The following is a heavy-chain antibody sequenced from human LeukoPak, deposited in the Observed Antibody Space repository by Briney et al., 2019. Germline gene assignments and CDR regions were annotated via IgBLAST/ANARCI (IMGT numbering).Heavy chain of an antibody. CDR1: GGSISSYY. J-gene: IGHJ4*02. CDR2: IYYSGST. V-gene: IGHV4-59*01. CDR3: AKYVWGSYPTFEDY. D-gene: IGHD3-16*02. Sequence: PSETLSLTCTVSGGSISSYYWSWIRQPPGKGLEWIGYIYYSGSTNYNPSLKGRVTISVDTSKNQFSLKLSSVTAADTAVYYCAKYVWGSYPTFEDYWGQGTLVTVSS.